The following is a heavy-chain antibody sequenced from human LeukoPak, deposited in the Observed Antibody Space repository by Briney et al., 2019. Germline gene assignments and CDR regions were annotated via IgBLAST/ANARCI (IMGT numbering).Heavy chain of an antibody. CDR3: ARGTATTAGIDF. J-gene: IGHJ4*02. V-gene: IGHV3-74*01. D-gene: IGHD1/OR15-1a*01. CDR1: GFAFSSYW. CDR2: INTEGAST. Sequence: GALRLSCTASGFAFSSYWMFWVRQAPGKGLVWVSQINTEGASTTYGDPAKGRFTTSRDNAKNTLYLQMNSLRVEDTAVYYCARGTATTAGIDFWGRGTLVTVSS.